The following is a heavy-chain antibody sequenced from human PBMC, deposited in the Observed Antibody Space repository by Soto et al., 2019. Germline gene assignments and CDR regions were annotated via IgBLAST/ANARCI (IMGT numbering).Heavy chain of an antibody. V-gene: IGHV3-30*19. CDR2: TSYDGGDK. Sequence: QVQLVESGGGVVQPGTSLRVSCVGSGFTFRSYVIHWVRQAPDKGLEWVALTSYDGGDKYYGDSVRGRFTISRDNSRNTVDLQMDSLRLEDTALYYCARGGTTGGLDVWGQGTLVSVSS. CDR3: ARGGTTGGLDV. D-gene: IGHD3-16*01. J-gene: IGHJ1*01. CDR1: GFTFRSYV.